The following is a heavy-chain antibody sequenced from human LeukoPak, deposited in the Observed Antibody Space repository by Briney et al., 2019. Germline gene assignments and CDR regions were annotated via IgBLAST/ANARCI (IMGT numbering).Heavy chain of an antibody. J-gene: IGHJ4*02. D-gene: IGHD6-19*01. CDR2: IYYSGGT. Sequence: SETLSLTCTVSGGSISSYYWSWIRQPPGMGLEWIAYIYYSGGTYYNPSLESRVTISVDTSKNQFSLKLSSVTAADTAVYYCARLVRGGSSGFYVDDWGRGTLVTASS. CDR3: ARLVRGGSSGFYVDD. CDR1: GGSISSYY. V-gene: IGHV4-59*08.